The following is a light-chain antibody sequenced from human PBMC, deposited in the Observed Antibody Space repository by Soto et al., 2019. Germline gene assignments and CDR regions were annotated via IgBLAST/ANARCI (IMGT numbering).Light chain of an antibody. J-gene: IGKJ1*01. Sequence: DIPMTQSPSTLSASVGDRVTITCRASQSLNNWLAWYQQKPGKAPKLLIYKAYSLESGVPSRFSGSGSGTEFTLTISSLQPDDFATYYCQQYNSYSWTFGQATKVDIK. CDR3: QQYNSYSWT. CDR1: QSLNNW. CDR2: KAY. V-gene: IGKV1-5*03.